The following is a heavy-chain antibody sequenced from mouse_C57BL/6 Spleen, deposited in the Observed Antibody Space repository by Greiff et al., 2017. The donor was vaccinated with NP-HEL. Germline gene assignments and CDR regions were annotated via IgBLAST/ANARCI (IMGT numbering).Heavy chain of an antibody. V-gene: IGHV5-17*01. D-gene: IGHD1-1*01. CDR1: GFTFSDYG. CDR2: ISSGSSTI. CDR3: ARISDYYGSSYFDY. Sequence: DVQLVESGGGLVKPGGSLKLSCAASGFTFSDYGMHWVRQAPEKGLEWVAYISSGSSTIYYADTVKGRFTISRDNAKNTLFLQMTSLRSEDTAMYYCARISDYYGSSYFDYWGQGTTLTVSS. J-gene: IGHJ2*01.